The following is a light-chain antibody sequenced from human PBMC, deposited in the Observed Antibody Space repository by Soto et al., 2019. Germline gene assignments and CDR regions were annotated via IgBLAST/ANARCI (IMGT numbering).Light chain of an antibody. Sequence: QSALTQPASLSGSPGQSITISCTGTSSDVGSHNLVSWYQQHPGQAPKLMIYEVSKRPLGVSARFSASKSGNTASLTISGRQSEDEADYYCCSDGGSRAVFGGGTQLTVL. CDR1: SSDVGSHNL. CDR2: EVS. J-gene: IGLJ7*01. V-gene: IGLV2-23*02. CDR3: CSDGGSRAV.